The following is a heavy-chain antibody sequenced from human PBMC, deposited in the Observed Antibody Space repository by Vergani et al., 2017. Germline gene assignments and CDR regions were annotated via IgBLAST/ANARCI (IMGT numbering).Heavy chain of an antibody. CDR1: GYTLTELS. CDR3: ATDGFLECSSTSCEARWNYPRDIGY. CDR2: FDPEDGET. D-gene: IGHD2-2*01. J-gene: IGHJ4*02. V-gene: IGHV1-24*01. Sequence: QVQLVQSGAEVKKPGASVKVSCKVSGYTLTELSMHWVRQAPGKGLEWMGGFDPEDGETIYAQKFQGRVTMTEDTSTDTAYMELSSLRSEDTAVYYCATDGFLECSSTSCEARWNYPRDIGYWGQGTLVTVSS.